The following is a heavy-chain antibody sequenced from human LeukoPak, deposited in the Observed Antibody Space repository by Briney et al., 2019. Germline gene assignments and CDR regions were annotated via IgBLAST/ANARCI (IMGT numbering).Heavy chain of an antibody. CDR1: GYTFTGYY. V-gene: IGHV1-2*02. J-gene: IGHJ4*02. Sequence: ASVKVSCKASGYTFTGYYMHWVRQAPGQGLEWMGWINPNSGGTNYAQKFQGRVTMTRDTSISTAYMELSRLRSDDTAVYCCARVKGRFGELSYYFDYWGQGTLVTVSS. D-gene: IGHD3-10*01. CDR3: ARVKGRFGELSYYFDY. CDR2: INPNSGGT.